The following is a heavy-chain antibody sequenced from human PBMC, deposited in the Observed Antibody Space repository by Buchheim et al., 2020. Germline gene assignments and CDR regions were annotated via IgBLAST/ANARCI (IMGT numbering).Heavy chain of an antibody. CDR1: GYSFPSYW. Sequence: EVQLVQSGAEVKKPGESLRISCKGSGYSFPSYWISWVRQMPGKGLEWMGRIDPSDSYTNYSPSFQGHVTIPAAKSISTAYLQWSSLKASDTAMYYCARYGESSGYYQNWFDPWGQGTL. D-gene: IGHD3-22*01. V-gene: IGHV5-10-1*01. J-gene: IGHJ5*02. CDR2: IDPSDSYT. CDR3: ARYGESSGYYQNWFDP.